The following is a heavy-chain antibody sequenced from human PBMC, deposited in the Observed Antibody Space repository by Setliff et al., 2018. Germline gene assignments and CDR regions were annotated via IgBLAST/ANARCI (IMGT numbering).Heavy chain of an antibody. J-gene: IGHJ6*02. V-gene: IGHV4-39*07. Sequence: PSETLSLTCTVSGGSISSSIYYWGWIRQPPGKGLEWIGSIYYSGSTYYNPSLKSRVTISVDTSKNQFSLKLSSVTAADTAVYFCAREARYSSAWYSYYYGMDVWGQGTTVT. CDR2: IYYSGST. CDR3: AREARYSSAWYSYYYGMDV. CDR1: GGSISSSIYY. D-gene: IGHD6-19*01.